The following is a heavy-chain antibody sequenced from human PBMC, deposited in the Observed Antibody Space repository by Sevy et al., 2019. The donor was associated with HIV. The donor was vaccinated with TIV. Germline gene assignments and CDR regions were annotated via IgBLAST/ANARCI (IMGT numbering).Heavy chain of an antibody. J-gene: IGHJ6*02. Sequence: SETLSLTCTVSGGSISSYYWSWIRQPAGKGLEWIGRIYTSGSTNYNPSLKSRVTMSVDTSKNQFSLKLSSVTAADTAVYYCAREAYCSSTSCYTGVVVGYYYDGMDVWGQGTTVTVSS. CDR2: IYTSGST. V-gene: IGHV4-4*07. CDR3: AREAYCSSTSCYTGVVVGYYYDGMDV. D-gene: IGHD2-2*02. CDR1: GGSISSYY.